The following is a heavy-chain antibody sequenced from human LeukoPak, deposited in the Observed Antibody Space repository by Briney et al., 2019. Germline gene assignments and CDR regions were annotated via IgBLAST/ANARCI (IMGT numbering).Heavy chain of an antibody. CDR1: GGTFSSYA. J-gene: IGHJ6*03. CDR2: IIPIFGTA. V-gene: IGHV1-69*06. CDR3: ARDMGWLNILTGYYYYYYMDV. D-gene: IGHD3-9*01. Sequence: GASVKVSCKASGGTFSSYAISWVRQAPGQGLEWMGGIIPIFGTANYAQKFQGRVTITADKSTSTAYMELRSLRSDDTAVYYCARDMGWLNILTGYYYYYYMDVWGKGTTVTISS.